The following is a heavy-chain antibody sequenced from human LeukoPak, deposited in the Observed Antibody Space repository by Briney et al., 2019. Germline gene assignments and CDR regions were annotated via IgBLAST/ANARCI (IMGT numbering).Heavy chain of an antibody. Sequence: GGSLRLSCAASGFTFSSYWMSWVRQAPGKGLEWVANIKQDGSEKYYVDSVRGRFTISRDNAKNSLYLQMNSLRAEDTAVYYCARFPTMITFGGTFDYWGQGTLVTVSS. CDR1: GFTFSSYW. CDR3: ARFPTMITFGGTFDY. J-gene: IGHJ4*02. V-gene: IGHV3-7*01. CDR2: IKQDGSEK. D-gene: IGHD3-16*01.